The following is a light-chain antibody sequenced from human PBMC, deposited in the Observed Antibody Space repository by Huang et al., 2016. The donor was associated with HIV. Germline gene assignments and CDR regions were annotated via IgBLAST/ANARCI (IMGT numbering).Light chain of an antibody. CDR2: GAS. CDR1: QSVNIN. J-gene: IGKJ2*01. V-gene: IGKV3-15*01. Sequence: EIEVTQSPATLSVSPGERATLSCRTSQSVNINLAWYQQKPGQAPRRLILGASTRATGSPARFSGSGSGTEFTLTISSLQSEDFAVYYCQHYNNWPYTFGQGAKVEI. CDR3: QHYNNWPYT.